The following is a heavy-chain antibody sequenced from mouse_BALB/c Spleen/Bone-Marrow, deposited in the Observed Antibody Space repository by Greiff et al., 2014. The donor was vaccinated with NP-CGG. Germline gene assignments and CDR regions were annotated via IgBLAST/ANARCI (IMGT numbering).Heavy chain of an antibody. D-gene: IGHD4-1*01. CDR2: INSNGGST. J-gene: IGHJ4*01. V-gene: IGHV5-6-3*01. Sequence: EVHLVESGGGLVQPGGSLKLPCAASGFTFSSYGMSWVRQTPDKRLELVATINSNGGSTYYPDSVKGRFTISRDNAKNTLYLQMSSLKSEDTAMYYCARIWAYYAMDYWGQGTSVTVSS. CDR1: GFTFSSYG. CDR3: ARIWAYYAMDY.